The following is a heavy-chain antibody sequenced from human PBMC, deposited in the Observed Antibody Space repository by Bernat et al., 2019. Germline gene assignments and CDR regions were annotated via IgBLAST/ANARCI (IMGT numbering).Heavy chain of an antibody. V-gene: IGHV3-53*01. D-gene: IGHD5-18*01. Sequence: EVQLLESGGGLVQPGGSLRLSCAASGFTVSSNYMSWVRQAPGKGLEWVSVIYSGGSTYYAASVQGRFTISRDNSKNTLYLQMNSLRAEDTAVYYCARDRGYSYGYIGFDYWGQGTLVTVSS. J-gene: IGHJ4*02. CDR1: GFTVSSNY. CDR2: IYSGGST. CDR3: ARDRGYSYGYIGFDY.